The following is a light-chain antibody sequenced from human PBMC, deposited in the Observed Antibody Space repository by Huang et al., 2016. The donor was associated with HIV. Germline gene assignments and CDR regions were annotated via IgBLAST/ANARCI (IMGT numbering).Light chain of an antibody. CDR3: QQRNNWPLT. Sequence: EIVLTQSPATLSLSPGERATLSCWASQSIGSYLAWYQHKPGQAPRLLIFDTSKRATGVPARFSGSGSGTDCFLTISNLEPEDFALYYCQQRNNWPLTFGGGTKVEI. CDR1: QSIGSY. CDR2: DTS. V-gene: IGKV3-11*01. J-gene: IGKJ4*01.